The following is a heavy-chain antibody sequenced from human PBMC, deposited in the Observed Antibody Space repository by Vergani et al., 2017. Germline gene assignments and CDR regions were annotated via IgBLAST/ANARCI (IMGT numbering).Heavy chain of an antibody. CDR3: AHKPVPFLWVGELWDYFDY. CDR2: IYWNDER. Sequence: QITLKESGPTLVKPTQTLTLTCTVSGFSLDTSGVGVAWIRQPPGKALECLGLIYWNDERRYSPSLSGRLTIIRYTSKNEVVLTMTNMDPADTATYYCAHKPVPFLWVGELWDYFDYWGQGTLVTVSS. V-gene: IGHV2-5*01. D-gene: IGHD3-10*01. J-gene: IGHJ4*02. CDR1: GFSLDTSGVG.